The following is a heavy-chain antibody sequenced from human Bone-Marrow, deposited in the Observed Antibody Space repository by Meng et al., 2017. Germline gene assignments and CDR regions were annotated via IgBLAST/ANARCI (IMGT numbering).Heavy chain of an antibody. CDR3: AKDGGYSSSWYGDYYYGMDV. CDR1: GFTFDDYT. CDR2: ISWDGGST. J-gene: IGHJ6*02. D-gene: IGHD6-13*01. V-gene: IGHV3-43*01. Sequence: GGSLRLSCAASGFTFDDYTMHWVRQAPGKGLEWVSLISWDGGSTYYAGSVKGRFTISRDNSKNSLYLQMNSLRTEDTALYYCAKDGGYSSSWYGDYYYGMDVWGQGTTVTVSS.